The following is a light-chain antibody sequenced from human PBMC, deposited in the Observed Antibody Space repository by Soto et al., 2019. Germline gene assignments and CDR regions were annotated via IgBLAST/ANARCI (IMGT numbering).Light chain of an antibody. Sequence: IQLTQPPSSLSASVGDTVTITCRASQGISTYLAWYQQKPGKAPKLLIYAASSLQSGVPSRFSGSGPGTDFTLTISSLQPEDFATYYCQQSYSTLITFGQGTRLEIK. CDR3: QQSYSTLIT. CDR1: QGISTY. J-gene: IGKJ5*01. CDR2: AAS. V-gene: IGKV1-39*01.